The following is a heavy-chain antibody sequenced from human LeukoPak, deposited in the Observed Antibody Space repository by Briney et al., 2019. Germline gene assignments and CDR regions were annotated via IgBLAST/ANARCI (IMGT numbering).Heavy chain of an antibody. D-gene: IGHD5-18*01. CDR2: IYYSGST. J-gene: IGHJ4*02. CDR1: GGSMSSYY. Sequence: PSETLSLTCTVSGGSMSSYYWNWIRQPPGKGLEWIGYIYYSGSTNYNPSLKSRATISVDTSKNQFSLKLSSVPAADTAVYYCARSGYSYDLVDYWGQGTLVTVSS. V-gene: IGHV4-59*08. CDR3: ARSGYSYDLVDY.